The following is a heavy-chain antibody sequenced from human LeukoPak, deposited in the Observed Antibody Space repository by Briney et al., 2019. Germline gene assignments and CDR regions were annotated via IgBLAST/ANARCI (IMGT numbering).Heavy chain of an antibody. CDR1: GDSFSYFY. CDR3: ARGVVAAAGRTFDF. J-gene: IGHJ4*02. D-gene: IGHD6-13*01. CDR2: IYNSGST. V-gene: IGHV4-59*01. Sequence: SETLSLTCTVSGDSFSYFYWSWIRQPQGQGMERIGYIYNSGSTNYNPSLKSRVTISLDTSKNQFSLKLSSVTAADTAVYYCARGVVAAAGRTFDFWGQGTLVTVSS.